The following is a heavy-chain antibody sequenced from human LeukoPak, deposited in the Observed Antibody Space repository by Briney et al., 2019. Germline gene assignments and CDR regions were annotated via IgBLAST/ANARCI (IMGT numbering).Heavy chain of an antibody. CDR1: GYSISSGYY. CDR2: IYHSGST. CDR3: VRHATTYFFLDY. Sequence: PSETLSLTCTVSGYSISSGYYWGWIRQPPGKGLEWIGSIYHSGSTYYNPSLKSRVTISVDTSKNQFSLKLSSVTAADTAVYFCVRHATTYFFLDYWGQGTLVTVSS. J-gene: IGHJ4*02. D-gene: IGHD4-17*01. V-gene: IGHV4-38-2*02.